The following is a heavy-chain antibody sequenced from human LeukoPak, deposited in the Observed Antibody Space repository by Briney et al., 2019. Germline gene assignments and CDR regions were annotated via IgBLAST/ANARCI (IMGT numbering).Heavy chain of an antibody. J-gene: IGHJ5*02. CDR1: GFAFSSYA. CDR3: ARAVVHWLDP. CDR2: IGGSGDNT. Sequence: PGGSLRLSCAASGFAFSSYAMSWVRQAPGKGLEWVSAIGGSGDNTYYADSVKGRFTISRDNAKNSLFLQVNSLRGEDTAVYYCARAVVHWLDPWGQGTLVSVSS. D-gene: IGHD3-10*01. V-gene: IGHV3-23*01.